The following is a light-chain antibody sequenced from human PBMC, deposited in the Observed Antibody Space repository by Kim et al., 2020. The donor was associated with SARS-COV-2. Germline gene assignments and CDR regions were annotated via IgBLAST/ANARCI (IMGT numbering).Light chain of an antibody. CDR3: QQYYSTPLT. CDR1: QSVLYTSNNENY. V-gene: IGKV4-1*01. CDR2: WAS. J-gene: IGKJ4*01. Sequence: DIVMTQSPDSLAVSLGERATINCKSSQSVLYTSNNENYLAWYQQKPGQPPKLLIYWASARESGVPDRFSGGGSGTDFTLTISGLQPEDVAVYYCQQYYSTPLTFGGGTKLEI.